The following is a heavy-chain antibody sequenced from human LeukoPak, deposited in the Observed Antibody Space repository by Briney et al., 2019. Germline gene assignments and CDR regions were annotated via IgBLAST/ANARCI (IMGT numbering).Heavy chain of an antibody. D-gene: IGHD3-3*01. J-gene: IGHJ4*02. Sequence: GGSLRLSCAASGFTFSTYPMSWVRQVPGKGLEWVSAIGAGGTTYYADSVKGRFTISRDNSKNTLYMQMTSLRAEDTAVYSCAKRGSKSGSLQGGFDYWGQGTLVTVSS. CDR2: IGAGGTT. CDR1: GFTFSTYP. CDR3: AKRGSKSGSLQGGFDY. V-gene: IGHV3-23*01.